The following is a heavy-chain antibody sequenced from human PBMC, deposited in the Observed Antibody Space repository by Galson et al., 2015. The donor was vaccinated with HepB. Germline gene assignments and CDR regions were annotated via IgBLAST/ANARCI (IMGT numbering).Heavy chain of an antibody. Sequence: SVKVSCKASGYTFTSYGISWVRQAPGQGLEWMGWISAYNGNTNYAQKLQGRVTMTTDTSTSTAYMELRSLRSDDTAVYYCARAGRDLYYYYYYMDVWGKGTTVTVSS. J-gene: IGHJ6*03. CDR1: GYTFTSYG. V-gene: IGHV1-18*01. CDR2: ISAYNGNT. CDR3: ARAGRDLYYYYYYMDV. D-gene: IGHD3-3*01.